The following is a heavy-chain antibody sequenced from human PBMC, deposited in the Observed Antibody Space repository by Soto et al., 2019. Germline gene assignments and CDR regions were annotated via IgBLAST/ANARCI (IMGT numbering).Heavy chain of an antibody. CDR1: GFTLTNYW. J-gene: IGHJ6*02. Sequence: EVQLVESGGGLVQPGGSLRLSCAASGFTLTNYWMHWVRQAPGKGLVWVSRINSNGRSITYADSVKGGFTISRDNATNTLYLQMNSLRAEDTAVYYCARGGAARAYYYYGMDVWGQGTTVTVSS. V-gene: IGHV3-74*01. CDR2: INSNGRSI. CDR3: ARGGAARAYYYYGMDV. D-gene: IGHD6-6*01.